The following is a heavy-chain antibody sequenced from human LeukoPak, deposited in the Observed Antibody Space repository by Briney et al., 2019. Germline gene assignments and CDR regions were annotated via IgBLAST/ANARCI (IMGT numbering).Heavy chain of an antibody. V-gene: IGHV3-30*18. CDR3: AKEYSGSQFDY. D-gene: IGHD1-26*01. CDR2: VGYDGSNK. Sequence: GGSLRLSCVASGFTFSSYGMQWVRQAPGKGLEWVAVVGYDGSNKHYADSVRGRFTISRDNSKNTLYLQMNSLRAEDTAVYYCAKEYSGSQFDYWGQGTLVTVSS. J-gene: IGHJ4*02. CDR1: GFTFSSYG.